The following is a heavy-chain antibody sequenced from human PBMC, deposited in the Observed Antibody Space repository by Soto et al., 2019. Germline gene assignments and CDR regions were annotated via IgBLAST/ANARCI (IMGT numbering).Heavy chain of an antibody. J-gene: IGHJ4*02. CDR2: ISWNGLNI. V-gene: IGHV3-9*01. Sequence: PWWSLRLSCAASVFIFDDFVMHWVRQGPGKGLEWVSSISWNGLNINYADSVKGRFTISRDNAKNSLFLQMNSLRVEDTALYFCAKDVGAAAIDYWGQGTLVTVSS. CDR1: VFIFDDFV. D-gene: IGHD6-13*01. CDR3: AKDVGAAAIDY.